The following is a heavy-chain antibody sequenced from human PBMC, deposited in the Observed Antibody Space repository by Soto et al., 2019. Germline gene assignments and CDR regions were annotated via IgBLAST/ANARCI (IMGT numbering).Heavy chain of an antibody. CDR3: ARRPVYDYVWGTPFDY. CDR2: IYYSGST. V-gene: IGHV4-39*01. J-gene: IGHJ4*02. Sequence: SETLSLTCTVSGGSISSSSYYWGWIRQPPGKGLEWIGSIYYSGSTYYNPSLKSRVTISVDTSKNQFSLKLSSVTAADTAVYYCARRPVYDYVWGTPFDYWGQGTLVTVSS. CDR1: GGSISSSSYY. D-gene: IGHD3-16*01.